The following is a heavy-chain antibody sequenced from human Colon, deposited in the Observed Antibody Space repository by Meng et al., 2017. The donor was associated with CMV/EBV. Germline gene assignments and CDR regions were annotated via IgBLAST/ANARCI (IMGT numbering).Heavy chain of an antibody. CDR3: AKRRPGGWLFDS. CDR2: ITGSCTST. V-gene: IGHV3-23*01. Sequence: GGSLRLSCAVSGCNIGGNTITWVRLAPGKGLEWVSSITGSCTSTYYADSVNRRLTMFRDNSRNILSLQMDSLRVEDTAVYYCAKRRPGGWLFDSWGQGTQVTVSS. D-gene: IGHD6-19*01. J-gene: IGHJ4*02. CDR1: GCNIGGNT.